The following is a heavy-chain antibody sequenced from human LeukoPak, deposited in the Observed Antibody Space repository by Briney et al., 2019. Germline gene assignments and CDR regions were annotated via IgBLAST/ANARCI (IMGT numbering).Heavy chain of an antibody. V-gene: IGHV4-34*01. CDR3: TRMTAGHDY. CDR2: INHSGYT. J-gene: IGHJ4*02. Sequence: SETLSLTCAVSGVSFDDYYWSWVRQTPGKGLEWIGEINHSGYTNDSPSLKSRVTLSIDTSRKQFSLNLRSVTVADTGIYYCTRMTAGHDYWGQGNLVTVSS. CDR1: GVSFDDYY. D-gene: IGHD2-21*02.